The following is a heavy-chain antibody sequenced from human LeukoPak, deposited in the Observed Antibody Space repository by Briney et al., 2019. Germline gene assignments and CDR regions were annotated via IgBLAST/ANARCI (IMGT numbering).Heavy chain of an antibody. CDR2: IWYDGSNK. V-gene: IGHV3-33*06. Sequence: GGSLRLSCAASGFTFSSYGMRWVRQAPGKGLWGVAVIWYDGSNKYYVDSVNGRFTISRDSSKNRLYLQMNSPMAEDTGVYYCGKDKGASGWSWYFDYWGQGTLVSVSS. D-gene: IGHD6-19*01. CDR3: GKDKGASGWSWYFDY. CDR1: GFTFSSYG. J-gene: IGHJ4*02.